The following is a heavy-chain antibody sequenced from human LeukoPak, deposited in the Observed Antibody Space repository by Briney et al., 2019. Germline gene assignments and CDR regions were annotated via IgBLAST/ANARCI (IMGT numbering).Heavy chain of an antibody. J-gene: IGHJ3*02. V-gene: IGHV4-39*07. CDR2: IYYSGST. D-gene: IGHD2-8*01. CDR3: ARDSFTEYCTNGVCYAFDI. CDR1: GGSISSSSYY. Sequence: IPSETLSLTCTVSGGSISSSSYYWGWIRQPPGKGLEWIGSIYYSGSTYYNPSLKSRVTISVDTSKNQFSLKLSSVTAADTAVYYCARDSFTEYCTNGVCYAFDIWGQGTMVTVSS.